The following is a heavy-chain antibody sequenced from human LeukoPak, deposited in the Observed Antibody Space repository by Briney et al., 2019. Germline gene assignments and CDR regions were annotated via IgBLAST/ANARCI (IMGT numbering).Heavy chain of an antibody. Sequence: GGSLRLSCAASGFTFSSYWMSWVRQAPGKGLEWVAVISYDGSNKYYADSVKGRFTISRDNSKNTLYLQMNSLRAEDTAVYYCAKTALSSWYLYYFDYWGQGTLVTVSS. CDR3: AKTALSSWYLYYFDY. D-gene: IGHD6-13*01. CDR2: ISYDGSNK. V-gene: IGHV3-30*18. J-gene: IGHJ4*02. CDR1: GFTFSSYW.